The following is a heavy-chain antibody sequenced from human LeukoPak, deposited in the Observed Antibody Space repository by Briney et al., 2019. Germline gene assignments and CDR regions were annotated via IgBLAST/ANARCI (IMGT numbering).Heavy chain of an antibody. Sequence: GRSLRLSCAASGFTFDDYAMYWVRQAPGKGLEWVSGISWNSGSIGYADSVKGRFTISRDNAKNSLYLQMNSLRAEDTALYYCAKTGDFWSGFQLSYFDYWGQGTLVTVSS. CDR2: ISWNSGSI. CDR3: AKTGDFWSGFQLSYFDY. CDR1: GFTFDDYA. J-gene: IGHJ4*02. D-gene: IGHD3-3*01. V-gene: IGHV3-9*01.